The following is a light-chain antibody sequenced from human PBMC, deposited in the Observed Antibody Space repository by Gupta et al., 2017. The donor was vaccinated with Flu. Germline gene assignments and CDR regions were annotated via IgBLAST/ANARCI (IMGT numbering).Light chain of an antibody. CDR1: QGISSY. J-gene: IGKJ3*01. CDR3: QQEDSSPKA. CDR2: AAS. Sequence: AIRMTQSPSSFSASTGDRVTITCRASQGISSYLAWYQQKPGKAPKLLIYAASTVKSGVPSRFSGSGTGTDFTLTISGRQSEDFATYYCQQEDSSPKAFGHGTKVDIK. V-gene: IGKV1-8*01.